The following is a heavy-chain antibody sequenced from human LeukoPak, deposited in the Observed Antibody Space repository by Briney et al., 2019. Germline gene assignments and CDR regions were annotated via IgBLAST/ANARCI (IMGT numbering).Heavy chain of an antibody. Sequence: ASVKVSCKTSGYTFTGYYMHWVRQAPGQGLEWMGWINPNSGGTNYAQKFQGRVTMTRDTSISTAYMELSRLRSDDTAVYYCAARGYSYVLVDYWGQGTLVTVSS. V-gene: IGHV1-2*02. D-gene: IGHD5-18*01. CDR3: AARGYSYVLVDY. J-gene: IGHJ4*02. CDR1: GYTFTGYY. CDR2: INPNSGGT.